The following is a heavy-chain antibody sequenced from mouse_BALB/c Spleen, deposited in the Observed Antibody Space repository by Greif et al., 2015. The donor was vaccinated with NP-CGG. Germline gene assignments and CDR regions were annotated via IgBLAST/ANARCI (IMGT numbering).Heavy chain of an antibody. D-gene: IGHD1-1*01. CDR1: GFSLSTFGMG. CDR2: IYWDDDK. Sequence: QVQLKESGPGILQPSQTLSLTCSFSGFSLSTFGMGVSWIRQPSGKDLELLAHIYWDDDKHYNPSLKSRLTISKDTSNNQVLLKITTVDTADTATYYCARRALTTVDAMDYWGQGTSVTVSS. CDR3: ARRALTTVDAMDY. J-gene: IGHJ4*01. V-gene: IGHV8-13*01.